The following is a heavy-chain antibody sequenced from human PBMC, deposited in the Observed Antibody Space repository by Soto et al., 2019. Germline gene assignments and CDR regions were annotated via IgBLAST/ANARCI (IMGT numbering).Heavy chain of an antibody. J-gene: IGHJ4*02. V-gene: IGHV3-23*01. CDR1: GFTLNNHA. D-gene: IGHD4-17*01. Sequence: GGSLSLSCTASGFTLNNHAMSWVRHAPGKGLEWVSVISGSDGSTYYADSVRGRFSISRDSSKNTLYLQMSSLRAEDTAVYYCASPPRATVTDNIFDFWGPGTLVTVSS. CDR2: ISGSDGST. CDR3: ASPPRATVTDNIFDF.